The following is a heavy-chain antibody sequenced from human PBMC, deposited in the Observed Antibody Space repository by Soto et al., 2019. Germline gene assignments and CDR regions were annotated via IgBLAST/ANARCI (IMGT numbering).Heavy chain of an antibody. D-gene: IGHD6-19*01. CDR3: ARDPSMGSSGWYFDY. CDR1: GGPISSSSYY. V-gene: IGHV4-39*07. Sequence: SETLSLTCTVSGGPISSSSYYWGWIRQPPGKGLEWIGSIYYSGSTYYNPSLKSRVTISVDTSKNQFSLKLSSVTAADTAVYYCARDPSMGSSGWYFDYWGQGTLVTVSS. J-gene: IGHJ4*02. CDR2: IYYSGST.